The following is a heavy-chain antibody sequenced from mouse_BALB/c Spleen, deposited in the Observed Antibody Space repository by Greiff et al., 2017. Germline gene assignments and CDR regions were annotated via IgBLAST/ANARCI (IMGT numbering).Heavy chain of an antibody. Sequence: EVQLQESGGGLVQPGGSLKLSCAASGFDFSRYWMSWVRQAPGKGLEWIGEINPDSSTINYTPSLKDKFIISRDNAKNTLYLQMSKVRSEDTALYYCARGGGYYVDYYAMDYWGQGTSVTVSS. CDR3: ARGGGYYVDYYAMDY. J-gene: IGHJ4*01. D-gene: IGHD2-3*01. CDR1: GFDFSRYW. V-gene: IGHV4-1*02. CDR2: INPDSSTI.